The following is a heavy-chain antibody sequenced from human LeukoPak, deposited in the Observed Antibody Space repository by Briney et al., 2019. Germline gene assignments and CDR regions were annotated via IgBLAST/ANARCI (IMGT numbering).Heavy chain of an antibody. CDR1: VGTFSSYG. CDR2: IIPIFGTA. J-gene: IGHJ6*03. V-gene: IGHV1-69*05. CDR3: ARSIAAAGLYYYYYYYMDV. Sequence: APVKVSCKGSVGTFSSYGISWVRQAPGQGLEWMGGIIPIFGTANYAQKFQGRVTITTDESTSTAYMELSSLRSEDTAVYYCARSIAAAGLYYYYYYYMDVWGKGTTVTVSS. D-gene: IGHD6-13*01.